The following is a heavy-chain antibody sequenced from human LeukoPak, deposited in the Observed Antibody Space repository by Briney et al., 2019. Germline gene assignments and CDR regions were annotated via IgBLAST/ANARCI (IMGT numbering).Heavy chain of an antibody. CDR2: INSDGSTT. Sequence: PGGSLILSCAASGFTFSSYWMHWVRQAPGKGLVWVSRINSDGSTTNYADSVKGRFTISRDNAKNTLYLQMHSLRAGDTAVYYCAKVEWRGNALDIWGQGTMVTVSS. D-gene: IGHD3-3*01. CDR1: GFTFSSYW. V-gene: IGHV3-74*01. CDR3: AKVEWRGNALDI. J-gene: IGHJ3*02.